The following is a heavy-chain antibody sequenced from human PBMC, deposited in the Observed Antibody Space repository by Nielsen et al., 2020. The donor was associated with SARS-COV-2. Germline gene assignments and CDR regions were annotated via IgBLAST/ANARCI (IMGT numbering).Heavy chain of an antibody. D-gene: IGHD2/OR15-2a*01. CDR1: GASISSSDSY. J-gene: IGHJ4*02. V-gene: IGHV4-30-4*01. CDR3: ASLPALNNYSDS. CDR2: IYYSGRT. Sequence: SETLSLTCTVSGASISSSDSYWTWIRQPPGKGLEWIGYIYYSGRTFYSPSLKSRVTISLDTSKNQFSLKLPSVTAAATAVYYCASLPALNNYSDSWGQGTLVTVSS.